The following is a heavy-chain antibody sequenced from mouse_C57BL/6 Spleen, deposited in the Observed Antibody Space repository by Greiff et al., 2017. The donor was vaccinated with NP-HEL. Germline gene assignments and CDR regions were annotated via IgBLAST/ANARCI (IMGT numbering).Heavy chain of an antibody. J-gene: IGHJ1*03. Sequence: EVQLQESGPELVKPGASVKIPCKASGYTFTDYNMDWVKQSHGKSLEWIGDINPNNGGTIYNQKFKGKATLTVDKSSSTAYMELRSLTSEDTAVYYCARKKSIPPYWYFDVWGTGTTVTVSS. CDR2: INPNNGGT. V-gene: IGHV1-18*01. CDR3: ARKKSIPPYWYFDV. CDR1: GYTFTDYN.